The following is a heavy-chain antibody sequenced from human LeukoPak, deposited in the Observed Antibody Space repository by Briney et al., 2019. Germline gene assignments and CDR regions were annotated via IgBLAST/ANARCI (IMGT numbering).Heavy chain of an antibody. V-gene: IGHV4-30-4*01. CDR2: IYYSGST. D-gene: IGHD3-3*01. CDR1: GGLIRRGXXX. CDR3: ARGVGDFWSGYTPFDY. Sequence: GGLIRRGXXXXXGIXXPPGXXXXXXGEIYYSGSTYYNPSLKSRVTISVDTSKNQFSLKLSSVTAADTAVYYCARGVGDFWSGYTPFDYWGQGTLVTVSS. J-gene: IGHJ4*02.